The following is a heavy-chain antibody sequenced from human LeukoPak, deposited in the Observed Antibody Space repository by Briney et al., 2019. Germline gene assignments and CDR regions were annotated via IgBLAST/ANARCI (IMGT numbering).Heavy chain of an antibody. CDR1: GFTFRSYG. V-gene: IGHV3-30*03. CDR2: ISYDGSEK. Sequence: GGSLRLSCRVSGFTFRSYGMRWVRQAPGKWLGWVSIISYDGSEKFYADSAKGRFTISRDNSRNTLFLQMNSLRGEDTAVYYCARIGGDEGDYWGQGTLVTVSS. D-gene: IGHD4-17*01. J-gene: IGHJ4*02. CDR3: ARIGGDEGDY.